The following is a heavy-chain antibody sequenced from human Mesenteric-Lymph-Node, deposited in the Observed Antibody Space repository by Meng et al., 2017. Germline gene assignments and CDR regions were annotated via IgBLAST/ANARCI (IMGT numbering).Heavy chain of an antibody. CDR2: IYSGGST. V-gene: IGHV3-53*01. CDR3: AKGLSYSTQAYYFDS. J-gene: IGHJ4*02. CDR1: GFTVSSNY. D-gene: IGHD5-18*01. Sequence: GESLKISCAASGFTVSSNYMSWVRQAPGKGLEWVSVIYSGGSTYYADSVKGRFTISRDNSKNTLYLQMNSLRAEDTALYYCAKGLSYSTQAYYFDSWGQGTRVTVSS.